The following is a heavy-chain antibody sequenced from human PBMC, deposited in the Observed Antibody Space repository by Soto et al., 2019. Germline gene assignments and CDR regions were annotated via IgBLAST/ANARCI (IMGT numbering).Heavy chain of an antibody. D-gene: IGHD5-12*01. CDR1: GGSISSYY. Sequence: SETLSRTCTVSGGSISSYYWSGIRQPPGKGLEWIGYIYYSGSTNYNPSLKSRVTISVDTSKNQFSLKLSSVTAADTAVYYCAREDGDGYHSFDYWAQGTLVTVSS. V-gene: IGHV4-59*01. CDR2: IYYSGST. CDR3: AREDGDGYHSFDY. J-gene: IGHJ4*02.